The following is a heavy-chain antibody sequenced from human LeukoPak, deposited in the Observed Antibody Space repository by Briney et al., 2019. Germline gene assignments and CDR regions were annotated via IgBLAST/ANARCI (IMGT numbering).Heavy chain of an antibody. D-gene: IGHD5-18*01. CDR1: GFTYTDYW. V-gene: IGHV3-74*01. Sequence: GGSLRLSCVGSGFTYTDYWMHWFRQAQGKGPVWVSRINPDGTIIDYADSVKGRFSISRDNAKNLLYLQMNGLRADDTAVYYCAKDLSWNTADRWGQGILVTVSS. CDR3: AKDLSWNTADR. J-gene: IGHJ5*02. CDR2: INPDGTII.